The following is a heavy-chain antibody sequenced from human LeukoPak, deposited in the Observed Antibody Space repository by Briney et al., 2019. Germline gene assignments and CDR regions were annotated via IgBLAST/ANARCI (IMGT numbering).Heavy chain of an antibody. CDR1: GFTFSSYA. CDR2: ISGSGGST. D-gene: IGHD5-12*01. Sequence: GGSLRLSCAASGFTFSSYAMSWVRQAPGEGLEWVSAISGSGGSTYYADSVKGRFTISRDNSKNTLYLQMNSLRAEDTAVYYCAKAGMGVATIYYFDYWGQGTLVTVSS. V-gene: IGHV3-23*01. J-gene: IGHJ4*02. CDR3: AKAGMGVATIYYFDY.